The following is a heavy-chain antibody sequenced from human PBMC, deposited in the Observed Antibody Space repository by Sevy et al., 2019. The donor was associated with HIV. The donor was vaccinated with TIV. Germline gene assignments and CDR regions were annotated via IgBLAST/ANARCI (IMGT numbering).Heavy chain of an antibody. J-gene: IGHJ3*02. V-gene: IGHV3-74*01. CDR2: INNDGSGT. Sequence: GGSLRLSCAASGFTFSRYWMHWVRQAPGKGLVWVSRINNDGSGTIYADSVKGRFTISRTNAKNTLYLQMHSLRAEDTTVYYCARGGIEHAHAFDIWGQGTLVIVSS. CDR1: GFTFSRYW. CDR3: ARGGIEHAHAFDI. D-gene: IGHD2-15*01.